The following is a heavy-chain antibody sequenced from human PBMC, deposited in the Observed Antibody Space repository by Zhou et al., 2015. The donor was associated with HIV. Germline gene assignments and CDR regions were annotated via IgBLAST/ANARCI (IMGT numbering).Heavy chain of an antibody. CDR2: IIPIFGTA. V-gene: IGHV1-69*01. Sequence: QVQLVQSGAEVKKPGSSVKVSCKASGGTFSSYAISWVRQAPGQGLEWMGGIIPIFGTANYAQKFQGRVTITADESTSTAYMELSSLRSEDTAVYYCARQEDIAVPAVGAYYYGMDVWGQGTTVTVSS. CDR1: GGTFSSYA. CDR3: ARQEDIAVPAVGAYYYGMDV. J-gene: IGHJ6*02. D-gene: IGHD1-26*01.